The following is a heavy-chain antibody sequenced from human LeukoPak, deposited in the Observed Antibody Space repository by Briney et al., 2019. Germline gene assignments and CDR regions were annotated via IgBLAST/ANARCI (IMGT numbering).Heavy chain of an antibody. CDR1: GFTFSSYG. J-gene: IGHJ6*03. V-gene: IGHV3-30*02. CDR3: AKGLGWWEPGDYYYYMDV. CDR2: IRYDGSNK. Sequence: GGSLRLSCAASGFTFSSYGMHWVRQAPGKGLEWVAFIRYDGSNKYYADSVKGRFTISRDNSKNTLYLQMNSLRAEDTAVYYCAKGLGWWEPGDYYYYMDVWGKGTTVTVSS. D-gene: IGHD1-26*01.